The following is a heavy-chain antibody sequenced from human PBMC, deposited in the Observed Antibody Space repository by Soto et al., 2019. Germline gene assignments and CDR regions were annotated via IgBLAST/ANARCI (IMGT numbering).Heavy chain of an antibody. CDR3: ARHYLALRKNKWFDP. Sequence: KPSETLSLTCTVSGDSIISSDFYWGWVRQPPGKGLEWIGSIFYLGSSYYNPSLKSRVTMSVDTSKNQFSLRLRSVTAADTALYFCARHYLALRKNKWFDPWGQGIMVTVSS. CDR2: IFYLGSS. CDR1: GDSIISSDFY. D-gene: IGHD3-3*02. V-gene: IGHV4-39*01. J-gene: IGHJ5*02.